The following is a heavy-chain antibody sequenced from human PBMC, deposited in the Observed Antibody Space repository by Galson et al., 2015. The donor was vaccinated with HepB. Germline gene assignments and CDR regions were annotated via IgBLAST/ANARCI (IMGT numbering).Heavy chain of an antibody. D-gene: IGHD6-19*01. CDR2: ISSNEGST. Sequence: SLRLSCAASGFTFSSYAMHWVRQAPGKGLEYVSAISSNEGSTYYADSVKGRFTISRDNSKNTLYLQMSSLRAEDTAVYYCVKSREQQLAGIAVAEATPDFDYWGQGTLVTVSS. V-gene: IGHV3-64D*06. CDR3: VKSREQQLAGIAVAEATPDFDY. J-gene: IGHJ4*02. CDR1: GFTFSSYA.